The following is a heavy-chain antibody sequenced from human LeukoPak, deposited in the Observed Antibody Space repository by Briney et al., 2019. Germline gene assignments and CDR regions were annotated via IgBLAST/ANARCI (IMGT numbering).Heavy chain of an antibody. D-gene: IGHD3-10*01. CDR2: MNPNSGNT. V-gene: IGHV1-8*01. J-gene: IGHJ6*03. Sequence: APVKVSCKASGYTFTSYDINWVRQATGQGLEWMGWMNPNSGNTGYAQKFQGRVTMTRNTSISTAYMELSSLRSEDTAVYYCARRGSGSYFGYYYYMDVWGKGTMVTVSS. CDR1: GYTFTSYD. CDR3: ARRGSGSYFGYYYYMDV.